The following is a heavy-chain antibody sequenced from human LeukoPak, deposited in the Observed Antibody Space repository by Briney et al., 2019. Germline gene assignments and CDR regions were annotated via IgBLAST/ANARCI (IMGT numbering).Heavy chain of an antibody. CDR1: GFTFSSYE. CDR3: ARLAAPLYYYGMDV. V-gene: IGHV3-48*03. J-gene: IGHJ6*02. Sequence: PGGSLRLSCAASGFTFSSYEMNWVRQAPGKGLEWVSYIGSSGSTIYYADSVKGRFTISRDNAKNSLYLQMNSLRAEDAAVYYCARLAAPLYYYGMDVWGQGTTVTVSS. CDR2: IGSSGSTI. D-gene: IGHD6-13*01.